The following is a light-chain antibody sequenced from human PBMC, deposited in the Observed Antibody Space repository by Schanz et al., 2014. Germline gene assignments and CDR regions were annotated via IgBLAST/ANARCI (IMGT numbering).Light chain of an antibody. CDR1: TGAVTTGSY. CDR2: GTT. CDR3: LLYYGGPVA. V-gene: IGLV7-43*01. Sequence: QAVVTQEPSLTVSPGGTVTLTCASSTGAVTTGSYANWFQQKPGQTPRPLIYGTTSRHSWTPARFSASLLGGKSALTLSGAPPEDEAHYDCLLYYGGPVAFGGGTKLTVL. J-gene: IGLJ2*01.